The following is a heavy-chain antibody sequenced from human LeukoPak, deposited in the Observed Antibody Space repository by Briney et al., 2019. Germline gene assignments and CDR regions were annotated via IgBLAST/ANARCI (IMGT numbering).Heavy chain of an antibody. Sequence: ASVKVSCKASGYTFTSYDINWVRQASGQGLEWMGIINPSGGSTSYAQKLQGRVTMTTDTSTSTAYMELRSLRSDDTAVYYCARAGLIAAAGMDDYWGQGTLVTVSS. CDR2: INPSGGST. CDR3: ARAGLIAAAGMDDY. CDR1: GYTFTSYD. V-gene: IGHV1-46*01. D-gene: IGHD6-13*01. J-gene: IGHJ4*02.